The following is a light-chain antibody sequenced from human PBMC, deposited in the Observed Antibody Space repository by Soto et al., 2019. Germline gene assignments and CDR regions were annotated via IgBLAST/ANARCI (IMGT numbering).Light chain of an antibody. Sequence: DIQMTQSPSSLSASVGDRVTITCRASQGIRNDLGWYQQKPGKAPKRLIYAASNLQSGVPSRFSGSRSGTEFLHKIHYQQPEDLATYYWLQHNSFPRTFGQGTKEEIK. CDR2: AAS. V-gene: IGKV1-17*02. CDR3: LQHNSFPRT. J-gene: IGKJ1*01. CDR1: QGIRND.